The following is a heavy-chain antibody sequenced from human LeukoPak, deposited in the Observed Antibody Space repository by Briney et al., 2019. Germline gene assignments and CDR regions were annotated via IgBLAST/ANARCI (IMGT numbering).Heavy chain of an antibody. D-gene: IGHD2-15*01. CDR1: GFSFSGHW. CDR3: AKGPWFGYCSGGSCYSGFDY. Sequence: GGSLRLPCTASGFSFSGHWMHWVRQAPGKGLEWVSAISGSGGSTYYADSVKGRFTISRDNSKNTLYLQMNSLRAEDTAVYYCAKGPWFGYCSGGSCYSGFDYWGQGTLVTVSS. V-gene: IGHV3-23*01. J-gene: IGHJ4*02. CDR2: ISGSGGST.